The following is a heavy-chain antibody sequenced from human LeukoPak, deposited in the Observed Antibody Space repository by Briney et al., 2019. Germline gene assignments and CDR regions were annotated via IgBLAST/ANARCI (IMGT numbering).Heavy chain of an antibody. CDR2: FDPEDGET. V-gene: IGHV1-24*01. CDR3: ATAGYSRDPLRFDP. D-gene: IGHD6-13*01. CDR1: GYTFTSYG. Sequence: GASVKVSCKASGYTFTSYGISWVRQAPGKGLEWMGGFDPEDGETIYAQKFQGRVTMTEDTSTDTAYMELSSLRSEDTAVYYCATAGYSRDPLRFDPWGQGTLVTVSS. J-gene: IGHJ5*02.